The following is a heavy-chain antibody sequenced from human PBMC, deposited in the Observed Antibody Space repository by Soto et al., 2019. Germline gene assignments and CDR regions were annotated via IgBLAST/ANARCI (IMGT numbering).Heavy chain of an antibody. J-gene: IGHJ4*02. CDR2: ISSSSSTI. CDR1: GFTFSSYS. CDR3: AIGSSELDY. V-gene: IGHV3-48*02. Sequence: EVQLVESGGGLVQPGGSLRLSCAASGFTFSSYSMNWVRQAPGKGLEWVSYISSSSSTIYYADSAKGRFTISRDNAKNSLYQQISSLRDEDTAVYYCAIGSSELDYWGQGTLVTFSS. D-gene: IGHD6-13*01.